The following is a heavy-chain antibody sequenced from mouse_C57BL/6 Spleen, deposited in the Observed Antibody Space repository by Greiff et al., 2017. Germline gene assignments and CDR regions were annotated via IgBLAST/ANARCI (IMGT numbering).Heavy chain of an antibody. CDR1: GYAFSSSW. Sequence: QVQLQQSGPELVKPGASVKISCKASGYAFSSSWMNWVKQRPGKGLEWIGRIYPGDGDTNYNGKFKGKATLTADKASSTAYMQLSSLTSEDSAVYFCAREVDPWGQGTTLTVSS. CDR3: AREVDP. CDR2: IYPGDGDT. V-gene: IGHV1-82*01. J-gene: IGHJ2*01.